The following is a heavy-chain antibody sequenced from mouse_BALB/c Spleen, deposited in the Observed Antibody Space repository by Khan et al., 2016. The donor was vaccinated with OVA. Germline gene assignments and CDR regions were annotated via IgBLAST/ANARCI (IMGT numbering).Heavy chain of an antibody. Sequence: EVELVESGGGLVKSGGSLKLSCAASGFTFSTYAMSWVRQTPEKRLEWVATISTGDTYTYYPDSVKGRFTISRDNAKNTLYLQMSSLRSEDTAMYYCARPPITTVVATSYWFFDVCGAGTTVTVST. J-gene: IGHJ1*01. CDR2: ISTGDTYT. V-gene: IGHV5-9-3*01. D-gene: IGHD1-1*01. CDR3: ARPPITTVVATSYWFFDV. CDR1: GFTFSTYA.